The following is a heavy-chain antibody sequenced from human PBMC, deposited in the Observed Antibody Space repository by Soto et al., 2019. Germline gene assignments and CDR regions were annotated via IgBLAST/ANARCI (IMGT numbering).Heavy chain of an antibody. J-gene: IGHJ4*02. D-gene: IGHD2-21*02. CDR2: INAGNGKK. Sequence: GASEKVSCNASGYTFTSYAMNWVRQAPGQRLEWMGWINAGNGKKKYSQKFKGRVNITRDTSESKAYMELSRLRSEDTAVYYCARSIVVVTALDYWGQGTLVTVSS. V-gene: IGHV1-3*01. CDR3: ARSIVVVTALDY. CDR1: GYTFTSYA.